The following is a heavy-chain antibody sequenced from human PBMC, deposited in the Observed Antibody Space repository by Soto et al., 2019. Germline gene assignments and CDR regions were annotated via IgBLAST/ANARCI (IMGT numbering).Heavy chain of an antibody. D-gene: IGHD2-21*02. CDR2: VYFTGAT. J-gene: IGHJ4*02. Sequence: SETLSLTCAVYGGSFSGYYWSWIRQPPGKGLEWIGYVYFTGATNYNPSLKSRVTMSRDTSKNQFSLRLNSVTAADTGVYFCARERRSTAHLDYWGQGALVTVSS. CDR1: GGSFSGYY. V-gene: IGHV4-59*01. CDR3: ARERRSTAHLDY.